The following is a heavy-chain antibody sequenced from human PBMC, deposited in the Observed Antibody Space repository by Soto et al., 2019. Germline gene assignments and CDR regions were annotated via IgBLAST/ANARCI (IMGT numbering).Heavy chain of an antibody. Sequence: ASVKVSCKASGYTFTSCGISWVRQAPGQGLEWMGWISAYNGNTNYAQKLQGRVTMTTDTSTSTAYMELRSLRSDDTAVYYCARDWELGRIVGATAFDIWGQGTMVTVSS. CDR3: ARDWELGRIVGATAFDI. J-gene: IGHJ3*02. V-gene: IGHV1-18*01. D-gene: IGHD1-26*01. CDR2: ISAYNGNT. CDR1: GYTFTSCG.